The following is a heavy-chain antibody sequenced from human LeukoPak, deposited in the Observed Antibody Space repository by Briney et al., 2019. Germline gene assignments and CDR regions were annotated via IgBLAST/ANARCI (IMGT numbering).Heavy chain of an antibody. Sequence: PSETLSLTCTVSGDSISSADYYWTWIRQPPGKGLELVGFIYSSGSTKYNPSLKSRILFSVDTSQNQFSLKLNSVTAADTAVYYCVREILYCSGGSCYRGPFDNWGQGTLVTVSA. V-gene: IGHV4-30-4*08. D-gene: IGHD2-15*01. CDR1: GDSISSADYY. CDR3: VREILYCSGGSCYRGPFDN. CDR2: IYSSGST. J-gene: IGHJ4*02.